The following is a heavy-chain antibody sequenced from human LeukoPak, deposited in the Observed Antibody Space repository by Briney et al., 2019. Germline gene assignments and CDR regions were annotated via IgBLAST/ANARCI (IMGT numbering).Heavy chain of an antibody. V-gene: IGHV4-59*08. CDR2: IYYSGNT. CDR3: AGYGDSSGGYFDY. D-gene: IGHD4-17*01. Sequence: PSETLSLTCTVSGGSINYYYWSWIRQPPGKGLEWIGYIYYSGNTNYNPSLKSRVTISVDTSKNQFSLKLSSVTAADTAVYYCAGYGDSSGGYFDYWGQGTLVTVSS. J-gene: IGHJ4*02. CDR1: GGSINYYY.